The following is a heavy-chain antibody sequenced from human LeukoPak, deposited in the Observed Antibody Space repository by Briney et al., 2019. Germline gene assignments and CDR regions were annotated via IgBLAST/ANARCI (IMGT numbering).Heavy chain of an antibody. CDR2: IYYSGST. CDR1: GGSISSNNYY. D-gene: IGHD3-22*01. V-gene: IGHV4-39*01. Sequence: PSETLSLTCTVSGGSISSNNYYWGWIRQPPGKGLEWIGSIYYSGSTYYNPSLESRVTISVDTSKNQFSLKLSSVTAADTAVYYCARQWYYDSSGYYSPVDYWGQGTLVTVSS. J-gene: IGHJ4*02. CDR3: ARQWYYDSSGYYSPVDY.